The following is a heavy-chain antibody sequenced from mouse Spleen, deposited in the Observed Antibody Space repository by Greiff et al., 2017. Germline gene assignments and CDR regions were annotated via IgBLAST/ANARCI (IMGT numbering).Heavy chain of an antibody. D-gene: IGHD2-3*01. Sequence: QVQLKESGPGLVQPSQSLSITCTVSGFSLTSYGVHWVRQSPGKGLEWLGVIWSGGSTDYNAAFISRLSISKDNSKSQVFFKMNSLQADDTAIYYCASYDGSYWYFDVWGAGTTVTVSS. CDR3: ASYDGSYWYFDV. CDR2: IWSGGST. CDR1: GFSLTSYG. J-gene: IGHJ1*01. V-gene: IGHV2-2*01.